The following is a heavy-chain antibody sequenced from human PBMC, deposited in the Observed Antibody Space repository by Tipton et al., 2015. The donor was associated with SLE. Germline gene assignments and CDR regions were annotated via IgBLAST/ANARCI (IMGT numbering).Heavy chain of an antibody. CDR1: GGSITSNTYH. V-gene: IGHV4-39*02. CDR3: ARRWVGENAFDV. D-gene: IGHD1-26*01. J-gene: IGHJ3*01. Sequence: LRLSCNVSGGSITSNTYHWGWIRQPPGKGLERIGNIYDNENIYYSPSLKNRVTISVDTSKNHFSLRLNSVTAADTAVYYCARRWVGENAFDVWGQGTMVTVSS. CDR2: IYDNENI.